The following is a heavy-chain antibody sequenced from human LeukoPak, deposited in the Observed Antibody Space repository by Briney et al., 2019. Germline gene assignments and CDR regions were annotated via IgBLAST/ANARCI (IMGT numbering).Heavy chain of an antibody. D-gene: IGHD6-19*01. CDR2: IKTKSGGGTT. CDR1: GFTFSNAW. Sequence: GGSLRLSCAASGFTFSNAWMNWVRQAPGKGLEWVGRIKTKSGGGTTDYGGSVKGRLTISRDDSKNTLYLQMNSLRAEDTAVYYCARVAADSNGWYQFDSWGQGTLVTVSS. CDR3: ARVAADSNGWYQFDS. V-gene: IGHV3-15*01. J-gene: IGHJ4*02.